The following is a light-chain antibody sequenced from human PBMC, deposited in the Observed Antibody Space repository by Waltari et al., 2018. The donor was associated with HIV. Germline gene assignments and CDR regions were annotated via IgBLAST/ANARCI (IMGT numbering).Light chain of an antibody. CDR1: QNVMTNY. Sequence: EIVLTQSPVTLSLFPGERVTLSCRASQNVMTNYLAWYQQKHGQAPRLLIYDASNRATGIPDSFSGSGAGTDFALTINRLDPEDFAVYFCQQYGSSPYTCGQGTKVEIK. CDR3: QQYGSSPYT. V-gene: IGKV3-20*01. CDR2: DAS. J-gene: IGKJ2*01.